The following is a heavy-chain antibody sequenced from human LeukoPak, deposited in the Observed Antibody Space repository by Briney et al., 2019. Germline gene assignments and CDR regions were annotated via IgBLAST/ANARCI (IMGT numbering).Heavy chain of an antibody. CDR2: INPSGGST. J-gene: IGHJ6*02. V-gene: IGHV1-46*01. CDR3: ARDTYYDFWSGYSYGMDV. Sequence: ASVKVSCKASGYTFTSYYMHWVRQAPGQGLEWMGIINPSGGSTSYAQKFQGRVTMTTDTSTSTAYMELRSLRSDDTAVYYCARDTYYDFWSGYSYGMDVWGQGTTVTVSS. D-gene: IGHD3-3*01. CDR1: GYTFTSYY.